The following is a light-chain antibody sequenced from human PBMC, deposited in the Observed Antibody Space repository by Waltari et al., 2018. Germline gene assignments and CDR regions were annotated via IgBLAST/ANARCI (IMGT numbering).Light chain of an antibody. CDR1: NSNIRYNY. CDR2: RND. CDR3: AAWDDSLRAVI. Sequence: QSALTQPPSASGTPGQRVTISCSGSNSNIRYNYVYWYQHLPGKPPKLLIYRNDLRPSGVPDRFSGSKSASSGSLAISGLRSEDEADYYCAAWDDSLRAVIFGGGTKLTVL. V-gene: IGLV1-47*01. J-gene: IGLJ2*01.